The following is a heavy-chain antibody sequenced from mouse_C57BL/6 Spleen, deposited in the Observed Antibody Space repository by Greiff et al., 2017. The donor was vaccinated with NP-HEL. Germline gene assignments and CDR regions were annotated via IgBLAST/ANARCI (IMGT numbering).Heavy chain of an antibody. V-gene: IGHV5-4*01. CDR2: ISDGGSYT. CDR1: GFTFSSYA. D-gene: IGHD1-1*01. CDR3: ARDRGVVDTGGYYFDC. Sequence: EVQGVESGGGLVKPGGTLKLSCAASGFTFSSYAMSWVRQTPEKRLEWVATISDGGSYTYYPDNVKGRFTISRDNAKNHLYLQMSQLKTEDTAMYYSARDRGVVDTGGYYFDCWGQGTTLTVSS. J-gene: IGHJ2*01.